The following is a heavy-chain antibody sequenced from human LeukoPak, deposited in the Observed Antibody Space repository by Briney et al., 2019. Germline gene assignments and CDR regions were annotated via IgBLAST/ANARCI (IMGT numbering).Heavy chain of an antibody. D-gene: IGHD2-15*01. V-gene: IGHV3-21*01. Sequence: PGGSLRLSCAASGFTFSSYSMNWVRQAPGKGLEWVSSISSSSSYIYYADLVKGRFTISRHNAKNSLYLQMNSLRAEDTAVYYCARDQEDIVVVVAAAPHDAFDIWGQGTMVTVSS. CDR3: ARDQEDIVVVVAAAPHDAFDI. CDR1: GFTFSSYS. J-gene: IGHJ3*02. CDR2: ISSSSSYI.